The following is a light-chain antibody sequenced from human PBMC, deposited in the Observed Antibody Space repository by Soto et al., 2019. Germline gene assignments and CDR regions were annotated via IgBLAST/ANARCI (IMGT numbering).Light chain of an antibody. CDR3: AAWDDSLSGVV. J-gene: IGLJ2*01. CDR1: SSNIGSNY. V-gene: IGLV1-47*01. Sequence: QSVLTQPPSASGTPGQRVTISCSGSSSNIGSNYVYWYQQLPGTVPQLLIYRNSERPSWVPDRFSGSKSGTSASLAISGLRSEYEADYYCAAWDDSLSGVVFGGGTKLTVL. CDR2: RNS.